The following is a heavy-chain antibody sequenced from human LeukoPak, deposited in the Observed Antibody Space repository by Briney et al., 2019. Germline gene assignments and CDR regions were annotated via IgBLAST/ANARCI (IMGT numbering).Heavy chain of an antibody. CDR2: IYYSGST. J-gene: IGHJ4*02. Sequence: SETLSLTCTVSGGSISSYYWSWIRQPPGKGLEWIGYIYYSGSTNYNPSLKSRVAISVDTSKNQFSLKLSSVTAADTAVYYCARVKADYDFWSGYYPAQYYFDYWGQGTLVTVSS. V-gene: IGHV4-59*01. CDR3: ARVKADYDFWSGYYPAQYYFDY. CDR1: GGSISSYY. D-gene: IGHD3-3*01.